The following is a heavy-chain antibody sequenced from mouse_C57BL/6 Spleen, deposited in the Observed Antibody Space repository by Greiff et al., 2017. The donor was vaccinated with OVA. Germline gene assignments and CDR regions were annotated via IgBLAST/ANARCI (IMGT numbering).Heavy chain of an antibody. CDR2: ISDGGSYT. D-gene: IGHD1-1*01. CDR3: ARANYYGSSYYAMDY. Sequence: EVMLVESGGGLVNPGGSLKLSCAASGFTFSSYAMSLVRQTPEKRLEWVATISDGGSYTYYPDNVKGRFTISRDNAKNNLYLQMSHLKSEDTAMYYCARANYYGSSYYAMDYWGQGTSGTVSS. V-gene: IGHV5-4*03. J-gene: IGHJ4*01. CDR1: GFTFSSYA.